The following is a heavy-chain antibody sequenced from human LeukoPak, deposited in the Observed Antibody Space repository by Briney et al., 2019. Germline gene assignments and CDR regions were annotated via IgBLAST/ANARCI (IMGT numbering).Heavy chain of an antibody. CDR1: GFTFNRYW. V-gene: IGHV3-74*01. CDR2: IDSDGISI. Sequence: PGGSLRLSCAASGFTFNRYWMYWVRQAPGKGLVWVSRIDSDGISINYADSVKGRFTISRDNAKNTLFLQMNSLRAEDTAVYFCARRDYLDNWGQGTLVTVSS. CDR3: ARRDYLDN. D-gene: IGHD5-24*01. J-gene: IGHJ4*02.